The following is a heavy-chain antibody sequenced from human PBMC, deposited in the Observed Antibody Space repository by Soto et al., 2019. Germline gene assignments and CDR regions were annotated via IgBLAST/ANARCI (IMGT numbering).Heavy chain of an antibody. Sequence: QVQLQQSGPGLVKPSETLSLTCSVASGPTSSHNWGWIRQTPGRGLEWIGYVYSTWGTSYNPSLNSRVTISADTSTNHISLTLTSVTAADTAVYYCVRQGIGNLHGLVDVWGQGTTVRVSS. V-gene: IGHV4-59*08. D-gene: IGHD1-1*01. CDR2: VYSTWGT. CDR1: SGPTSSHN. CDR3: VRQGIGNLHGLVDV. J-gene: IGHJ6*02.